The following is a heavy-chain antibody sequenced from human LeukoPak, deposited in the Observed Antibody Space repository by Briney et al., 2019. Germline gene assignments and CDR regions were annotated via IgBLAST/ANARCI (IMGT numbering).Heavy chain of an antibody. V-gene: IGHV4-31*03. J-gene: IGHJ5*02. CDR3: ARETVTVTNNWFDP. Sequence: PSETLSLTCTVSGGSISSGGYYWSWIRQHPGKGLEWIGYIYYSGSTYYNPSLKNRVTISVDTSKNQFSLKLSSVTAADTAVYYCARETVTVTNNWFDPWGQGTLVTVSS. CDR2: IYYSGST. CDR1: GGSISSGGYY. D-gene: IGHD4-17*01.